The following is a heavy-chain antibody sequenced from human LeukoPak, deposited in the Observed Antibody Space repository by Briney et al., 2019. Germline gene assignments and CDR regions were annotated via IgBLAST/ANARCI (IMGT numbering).Heavy chain of an antibody. D-gene: IGHD5-18*01. CDR2: ISGSGGST. CDR1: GFTFSSYA. V-gene: IGHV3-23*01. CDR3: AKGWTAMTPFVNWFDP. Sequence: PGGSLRLSCAASGFTFSSYAMSWVRQAPGKGLEWVSAISGSGGSTYYADSVKGRFTISRDNSKSTLYLQMNSLRAEDTAVYYCAKGWTAMTPFVNWFDPWGQGTLVTVSS. J-gene: IGHJ5*02.